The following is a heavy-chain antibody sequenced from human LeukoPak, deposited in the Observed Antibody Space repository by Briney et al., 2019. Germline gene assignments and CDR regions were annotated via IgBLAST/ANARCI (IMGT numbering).Heavy chain of an antibody. V-gene: IGHV3-23*01. D-gene: IGHD3-22*01. J-gene: IGHJ4*02. CDR3: GRPPVLSCYGSSGYSFDC. CDR1: GFTFSSYG. Sequence: GGSLRLSCAASGFTFSSYGMSWVRQAPGKGLEWVSAISGSGGSTYYADSVKGRFTISRDNSKNTLYLHMNSLRAEDTAVYYCGRPPVLSCYGSSGYSFDCWGRGGLVSDCS. CDR2: ISGSGGST.